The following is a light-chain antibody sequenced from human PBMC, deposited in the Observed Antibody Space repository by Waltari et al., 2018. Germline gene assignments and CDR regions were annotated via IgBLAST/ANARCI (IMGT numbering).Light chain of an antibody. J-gene: IGKJ4*01. CDR2: WSS. Sequence: DLVMTQSPDPLAVSLGERATINCKSSPSVLNSSNNKNYLAWYQQKAGQPPKLLIYWSSIRESGVPDRFSGSGSGTDFTLTITGLQAEDVAVYYCQQYYSAPLTFGGGTKVEIK. V-gene: IGKV4-1*01. CDR1: PSVLNSSNNKNY. CDR3: QQYYSAPLT.